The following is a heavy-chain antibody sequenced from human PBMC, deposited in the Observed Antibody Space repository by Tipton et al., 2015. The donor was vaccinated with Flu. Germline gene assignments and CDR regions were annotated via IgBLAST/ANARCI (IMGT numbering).Heavy chain of an antibody. CDR1: GFTFSSYS. J-gene: IGHJ6*03. V-gene: IGHV3-48*04. Sequence: SLRLSCAASGFTFSSYSMNWVRQAPGKGLEWVSYISSSSSTIYYADSVKGRFTISRDNAKNSLYLQMNSLRAEDTAVYYCARGFGYGSGSYLVYYYYYMDVWGKGTTVTVSS. CDR2: ISSSSSTI. CDR3: ARGFGYGSGSYLVYYYYYMDV. D-gene: IGHD3-10*01.